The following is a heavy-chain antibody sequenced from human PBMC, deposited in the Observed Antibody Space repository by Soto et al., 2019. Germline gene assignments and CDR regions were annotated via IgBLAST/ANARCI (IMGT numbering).Heavy chain of an antibody. CDR1: GGSISNSSYY. V-gene: IGHV4-39*01. J-gene: IGHJ4*02. D-gene: IGHD5-12*01. CDR2: IYYSGST. Sequence: LSLTCTVSGGSISNSSYYWGWIRQPPGKGLEWIGSIYYSGSTYYNPSLKSRVTISVDTSKNQFSLKLSSVTAADTAVYYCARLKLDGYEYYFDYWGQGTLVTVSS. CDR3: ARLKLDGYEYYFDY.